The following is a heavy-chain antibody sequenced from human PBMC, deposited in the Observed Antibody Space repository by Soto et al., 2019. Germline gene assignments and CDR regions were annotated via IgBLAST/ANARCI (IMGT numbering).Heavy chain of an antibody. V-gene: IGHV1-2*02. CDR3: ARDPSTTVTNWFDP. D-gene: IGHD4-17*01. Sequence: ASVKVSCKASGYTFTGYYMHWVRQAPGQGLEWMGWINPNSGGTNYAQKFQGRVTMTRDTSISTAYMELSRLRSDDTAVYYCARDPSTTVTNWFDPWGQGTLVTVSS. CDR2: INPNSGGT. J-gene: IGHJ5*02. CDR1: GYTFTGYY.